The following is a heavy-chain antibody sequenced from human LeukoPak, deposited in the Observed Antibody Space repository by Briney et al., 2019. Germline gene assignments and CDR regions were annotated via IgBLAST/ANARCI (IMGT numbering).Heavy chain of an antibody. Sequence: GGSLRLSCAASGFTFSNYWMHWVRQAPGKGLVWVSRINSDGSSTDYADSVKGRFTISRDNAKNTLYLQMNSLRAEDTAVYYCARVPYCSSTSCFSWFDPWGQGTLVTVSS. D-gene: IGHD2-2*01. CDR3: ARVPYCSSTSCFSWFDP. V-gene: IGHV3-74*01. CDR1: GFTFSNYW. J-gene: IGHJ5*02. CDR2: INSDGSST.